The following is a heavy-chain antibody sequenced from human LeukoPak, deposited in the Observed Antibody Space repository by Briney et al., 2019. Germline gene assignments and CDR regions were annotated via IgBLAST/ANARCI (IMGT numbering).Heavy chain of an antibody. J-gene: IGHJ5*02. V-gene: IGHV1-69*01. CDR3: ARASRIAAAGPNWFDP. CDR2: IIPIFGTA. Sequence: SVKVSCKASGGTFSSYAISWVRLAPGQGLEWMGGIIPIFGTANYAQKFQGRVTITADESTSTAYMELSSLRSEDTAVYYCARASRIAAAGPNWFDPWGQGTLVTVSS. D-gene: IGHD6-13*01. CDR1: GGTFSSYA.